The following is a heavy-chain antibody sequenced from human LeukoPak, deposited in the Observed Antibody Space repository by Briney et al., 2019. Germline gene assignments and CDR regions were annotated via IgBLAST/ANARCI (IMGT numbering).Heavy chain of an antibody. Sequence: GGSLRLSCAASGFTFSSYAMSWVRQAPRKGLEWVSAISYSGGGTYYADSVKGRFTISRDNSKNTLYLQMNSLRAEDTAVYYCATAATSSSWYYYFDYWGQGTLVTVSS. CDR2: ISYSGGGT. D-gene: IGHD6-13*01. CDR1: GFTFSSYA. V-gene: IGHV3-23*01. CDR3: ATAATSSSWYYYFDY. J-gene: IGHJ4*02.